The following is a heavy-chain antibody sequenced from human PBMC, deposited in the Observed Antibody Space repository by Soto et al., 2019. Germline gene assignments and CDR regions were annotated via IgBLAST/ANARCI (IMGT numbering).Heavy chain of an antibody. J-gene: IGHJ4*02. D-gene: IGHD6-6*01. CDR2: ISSSSSYI. CDR1: GFTFSSYS. Sequence: VQLVESGGGLVQPGGSLRLSCAASGFTFSSYSMNWVRQAPGKGLEWVSSISSSSSYIYYADSVKGRFTISRDNAKNSLYLQMNSLRAEDTAVYYCARDRSSSSPWAPDYWGQGTLVTVSS. CDR3: ARDRSSSSPWAPDY. V-gene: IGHV3-21*01.